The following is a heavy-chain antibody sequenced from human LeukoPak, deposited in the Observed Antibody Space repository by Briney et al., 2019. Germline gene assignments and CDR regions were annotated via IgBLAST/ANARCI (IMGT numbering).Heavy chain of an antibody. CDR1: GYTFTSYG. J-gene: IGHJ6*02. CDR3: ARDYGCSSTSCYAFHYYYYGMDV. V-gene: IGHV1-18*01. Sequence: ASVTVSCKASGYTFTSYGISWVRQAPGQGLEWMGWISAYNGNTNYAQKLQGRVTMTTDTSTSTAYMELRSLRSDDTAVYYCARDYGCSSTSCYAFHYYYYGMDVWGQGTTVTVSS. CDR2: ISAYNGNT. D-gene: IGHD2-2*01.